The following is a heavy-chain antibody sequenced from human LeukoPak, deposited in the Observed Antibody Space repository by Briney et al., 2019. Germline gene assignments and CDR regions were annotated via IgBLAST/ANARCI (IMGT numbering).Heavy chain of an antibody. CDR3: ARDLYDFWSGYSACDAFDI. CDR1: GFTFSDYY. V-gene: IGHV3-11*04. J-gene: IGHJ3*02. CDR2: ISSSGGTI. Sequence: GGSLRLSCAASGFTFSDYYMSWIRQAPGKGLEWISYISSSGGTIFYADSVEGRFTISRDNAKNSLYLQMNSLRAEDTAVYYCARDLYDFWSGYSACDAFDIWGQGTMVTVSS. D-gene: IGHD3-3*01.